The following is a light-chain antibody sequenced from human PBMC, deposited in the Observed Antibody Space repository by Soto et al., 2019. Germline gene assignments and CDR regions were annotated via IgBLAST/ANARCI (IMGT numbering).Light chain of an antibody. CDR3: QHYDSLPIT. CDR2: GSS. CDR1: QSVSSSY. V-gene: IGKV3-20*01. Sequence: EIVLTQSPGTLSLSPGERATLSCRASQSVSSSYLAWYQQKPGQPPRLLIYGSSSRATGIPDRFSGSGSGTDFTLTISRLEPEDFAVFYCQHYDSLPITFGQGTRLVTK. J-gene: IGKJ5*01.